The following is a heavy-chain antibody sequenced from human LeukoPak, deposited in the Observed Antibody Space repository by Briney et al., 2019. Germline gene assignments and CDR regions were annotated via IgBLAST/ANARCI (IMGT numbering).Heavy chain of an antibody. CDR2: ISGSGGST. CDR3: AKRPRGNYLDPFDY. D-gene: IGHD3-10*01. V-gene: IGHV3-23*01. Sequence: PGGSLRLSCAASGFXFSSYAMSWVRQAPGKGLEWVSGISGSGGSTYYADSVKGRFTLSRDNSKNRLYLQMNSLRAEDTAVYYCAKRPRGNYLDPFDYWGQGTLVTVSS. J-gene: IGHJ4*02. CDR1: GFXFSSYA.